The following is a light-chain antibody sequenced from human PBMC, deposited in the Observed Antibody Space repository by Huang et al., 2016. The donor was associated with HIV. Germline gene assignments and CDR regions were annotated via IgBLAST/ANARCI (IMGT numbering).Light chain of an antibody. CDR1: QSISTH. CDR3: QQNYNSPFT. CDR2: NAF. J-gene: IGKJ2*01. V-gene: IGKV1-39*01. Sequence: DIQVTQSPSFLSASVGDRVTITCRASQSISTHLNWYQLKPGKAPKLLIYNAFSLQSGVPARFSGSGSGTDFTLTISSLQPEDFATYYCQQNYNSPFTFGQGTKLEIK.